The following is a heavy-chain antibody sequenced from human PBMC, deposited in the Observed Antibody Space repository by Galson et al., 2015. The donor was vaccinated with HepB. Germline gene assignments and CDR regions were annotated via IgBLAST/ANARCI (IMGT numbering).Heavy chain of an antibody. J-gene: IGHJ3*02. CDR1: GFTFSSYS. D-gene: IGHD6-13*01. Sequence: SLRLSCAASGFTFSSYSMNWVRQAPGKGLEWVSYISSSSSTIYYADSVKGRFTISRDNAKNSLYLQMNSLRAEDTAVYYCARDGWYSPWVPTPHAFDIWGQGTMVTVSS. V-gene: IGHV3-48*01. CDR3: ARDGWYSPWVPTPHAFDI. CDR2: ISSSSSTI.